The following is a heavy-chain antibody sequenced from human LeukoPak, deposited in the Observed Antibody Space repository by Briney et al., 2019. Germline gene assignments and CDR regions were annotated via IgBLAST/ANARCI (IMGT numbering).Heavy chain of an antibody. Sequence: PSETLSLTCTVSGGSINSGDYSWTWIRQPPGQGLEWIGNIDDSGNTYYNSSLKRRVTILGDTSKNQFSLKLTSVTAADTALYFCARVGIRKSSQYHYAFDYWGRGTLVTVSS. CDR2: IDDSGNT. V-gene: IGHV4-30-4*08. J-gene: IGHJ4*02. CDR1: GGSINSGDYS. D-gene: IGHD3-10*01. CDR3: ARVGIRKSSQYHYAFDY.